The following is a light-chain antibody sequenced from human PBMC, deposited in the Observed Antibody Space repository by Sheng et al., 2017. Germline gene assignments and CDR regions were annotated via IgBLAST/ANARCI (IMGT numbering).Light chain of an antibody. V-gene: IGKV1-39*01. CDR3: QQSYSTPLWT. CDR1: QSISSY. CDR2: AAS. J-gene: IGKJ1*01. Sequence: DIQMTQSPSSLSASVGDRVTITCRASQSISSYLNWYQQKPGKAPKLLIYAASSLQSGVPSRFSGSGSGTDFTLTISSLQPEDFATYYCQQSYSTPLWTFGQGTEGGN.